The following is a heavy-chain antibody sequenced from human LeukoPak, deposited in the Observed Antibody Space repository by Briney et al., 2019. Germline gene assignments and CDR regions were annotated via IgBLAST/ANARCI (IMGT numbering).Heavy chain of an antibody. CDR3: ARDRFSYYYYYMDV. V-gene: IGHV4-39*07. CDR1: GGSISSSSYY. D-gene: IGHD3-10*01. Sequence: PSETLSLTCTVSGGSISSSSYYWGWIRQPPGKGLEWIGSIYYSGSTYYNPSLKSRVTISVDTSKNQFSLKLSSVTAADTAVYYCARDRFSYYYYYMDVWGKGTTVTVSS. J-gene: IGHJ6*03. CDR2: IYYSGST.